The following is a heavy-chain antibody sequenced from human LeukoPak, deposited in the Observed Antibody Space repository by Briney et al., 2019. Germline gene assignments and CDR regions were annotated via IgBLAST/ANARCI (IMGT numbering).Heavy chain of an antibody. CDR3: ARDNTYYDRLLGY. CDR1: GFTFSDYY. CDR2: ISSSGNTI. D-gene: IGHD3-22*01. V-gene: IGHV3-11*01. J-gene: IGHJ4*02. Sequence: GGSLLLSCAASGFTFSDYYMSWIRQAPGKGLEWVSYISSSGNTIYYADSVKGRFTISRDNAKNSLYLQMNSLRAEDTAVYYCARDNTYYDRLLGYWGQGTLVTVSS.